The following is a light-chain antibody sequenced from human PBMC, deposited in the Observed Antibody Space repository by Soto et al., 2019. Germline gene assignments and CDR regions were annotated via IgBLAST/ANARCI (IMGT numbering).Light chain of an antibody. CDR3: QQYNNWPRT. Sequence: ETVMTQSPATLSVSPGERATISCRASQSVSGDLAWYQQKPGQAPRLLIFAASTRATSVPARFTGSRSGTEFTLTISSLQSEDFAIYYCQQYNNWPRTFGQGTKVEIK. J-gene: IGKJ1*01. CDR2: AAS. V-gene: IGKV3-15*01. CDR1: QSVSGD.